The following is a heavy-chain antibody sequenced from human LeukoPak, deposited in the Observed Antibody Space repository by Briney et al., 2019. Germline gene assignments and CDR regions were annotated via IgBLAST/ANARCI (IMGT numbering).Heavy chain of an antibody. Sequence: GGSLRLSCAASGFTFSSYGMHWVRQAPGKGLEGVAFIRYDGSNKYYADSVKGRFTISRDNSKNTLYLQMNSLRAEDTAVYYCAKDQEKYYYDSSGYPDYWGQGTLVTVSS. CDR3: AKDQEKYYYDSSGYPDY. CDR2: IRYDGSNK. CDR1: GFTFSSYG. D-gene: IGHD3-22*01. V-gene: IGHV3-30*02. J-gene: IGHJ4*02.